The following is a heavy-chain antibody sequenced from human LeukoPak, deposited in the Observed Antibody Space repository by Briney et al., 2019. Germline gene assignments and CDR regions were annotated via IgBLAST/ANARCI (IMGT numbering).Heavy chain of an antibody. J-gene: IGHJ4*02. CDR3: ARDLIEGATNF. D-gene: IGHD1-26*01. V-gene: IGHV1-2*02. CDR1: VFSFTFYY. Sequence: GASVKVSCKTSVFSFTFYYMHWMRPAPGQGLEWMGWINANTGDTRYAPKFQGRVTMTRDVSITTAYMELSGLRSDDTAIYYCARDLIEGATNFWGQGTLVTVSS. CDR2: INANTGDT.